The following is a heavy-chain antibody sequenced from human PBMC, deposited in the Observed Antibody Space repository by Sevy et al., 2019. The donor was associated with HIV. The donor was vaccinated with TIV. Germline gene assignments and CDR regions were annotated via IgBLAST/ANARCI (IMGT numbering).Heavy chain of an antibody. V-gene: IGHV3-15*01. CDR1: GFTFSNAW. D-gene: IGHD2-15*01. J-gene: IGHJ4*02. Sequence: GGSLRLYCAASGFTFSNAWMSWVRQSPGKGLEWVGRIRSKAGGGTTDNATMVKVKVTISRDDSRDILNLQLTSLETKDTAVYYCTTDHRRDGIVVVPFEYWGQGTLVTVSS. CDR2: IRSKAGGGTT. CDR3: TTDHRRDGIVVVPFEY.